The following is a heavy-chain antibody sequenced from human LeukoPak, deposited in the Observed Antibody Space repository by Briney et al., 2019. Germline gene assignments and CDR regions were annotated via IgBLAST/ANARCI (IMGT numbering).Heavy chain of an antibody. Sequence: PGRSLRLSCAASGFTFSSYGMHWVRQAPGKGLEWVAVISYDGSNKYYADSVKGRFTISRDNSKNTLYLQMNSLRAEDTAVYYCAKEGREDGDYPYGMDVWGQGTTATVSS. CDR2: ISYDGSNK. CDR1: GFTFSSYG. D-gene: IGHD4-17*01. CDR3: AKEGREDGDYPYGMDV. V-gene: IGHV3-30*18. J-gene: IGHJ6*02.